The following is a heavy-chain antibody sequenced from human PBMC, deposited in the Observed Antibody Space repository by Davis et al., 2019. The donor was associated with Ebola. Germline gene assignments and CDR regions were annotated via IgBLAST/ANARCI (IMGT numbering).Heavy chain of an antibody. D-gene: IGHD3-10*01. CDR2: INPSSTYT. CDR1: GYTFISHS. CDR3: ASGEFVDF. Sequence: ASVKVSCKASGYTFISHSIHWVRLAPGLGLEWMGIINPSSTYTGYAQTFQDRITVTRDTSTSTVYMELGSLTSEDTAIYYCASGEFVDFWGQGTLVTVSS. V-gene: IGHV1-46*01. J-gene: IGHJ4*02.